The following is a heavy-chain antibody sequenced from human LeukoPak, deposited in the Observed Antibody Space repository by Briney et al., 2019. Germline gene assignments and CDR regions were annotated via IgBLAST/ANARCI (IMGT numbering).Heavy chain of an antibody. V-gene: IGHV1-8*03. CDR2: MNPNSGNT. Sequence: ASVKVSCKASGYTFTSYGISWVRQATGQGLEWMGWMNPNSGNTGYAQKFQGRVTITRNTSISTAYMELSSLRSEDTAVYYCARGHVVVVAAPYYYYYMDVWGKGTTVTVSS. CDR3: ARGHVVVVAAPYYYYYMDV. CDR1: GYTFTSYG. J-gene: IGHJ6*03. D-gene: IGHD2-15*01.